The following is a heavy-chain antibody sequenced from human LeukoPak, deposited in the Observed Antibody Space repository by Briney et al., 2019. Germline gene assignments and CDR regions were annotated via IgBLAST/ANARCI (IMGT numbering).Heavy chain of an antibody. Sequence: GGSLRLSCAAPGFTFSIYAMHWVRQAPGKGLEWVAVISYDGSNKYYADSVKGRFTISRDNSKNTLYLQMNSLRAEDTAVYYCARGPSGYHNTGGQGTLVTVSS. V-gene: IGHV3-30*14. CDR1: GFTFSIYA. J-gene: IGHJ4*02. D-gene: IGHD5-12*01. CDR2: ISYDGSNK. CDR3: ARGPSGYHNT.